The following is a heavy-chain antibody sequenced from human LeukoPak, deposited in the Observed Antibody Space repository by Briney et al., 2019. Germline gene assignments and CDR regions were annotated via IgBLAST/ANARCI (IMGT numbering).Heavy chain of an antibody. Sequence: SETLSLTCTVSGGSISSGGYYWSWIRQHPGKGLEWIGYIYYSGSTYYNPSLKSRVTISVDTSKNQFSLRLSSVTAADTAVYYCARASYGSGSHDYWGQGTLVTVSS. CDR1: GGSISSGGYY. D-gene: IGHD3-10*01. CDR2: IYYSGST. CDR3: ARASYGSGSHDY. V-gene: IGHV4-31*03. J-gene: IGHJ4*02.